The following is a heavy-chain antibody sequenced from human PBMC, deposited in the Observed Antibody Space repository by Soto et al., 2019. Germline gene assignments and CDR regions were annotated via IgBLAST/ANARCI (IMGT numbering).Heavy chain of an antibody. J-gene: IGHJ4*02. CDR2: ISYDGSNK. CDR3: ARAPDRVVVSAIIDC. D-gene: IGHD2-21*02. CDR1: GFTFSSYA. Sequence: QVQLVESGGGVVQPGRSLRLSCAASGFTFSSYAMHWVRQAPGKGLEWVAVISYDGSNKYYADSVKGRFTISRDNSQNTLYLQMNRLRAEDTAVYYCARAPDRVVVSAIIDCWGQGTLVTVSS. V-gene: IGHV3-30-3*01.